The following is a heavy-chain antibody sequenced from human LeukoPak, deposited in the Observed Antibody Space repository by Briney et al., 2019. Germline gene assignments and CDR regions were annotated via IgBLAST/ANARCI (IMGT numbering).Heavy chain of an antibody. D-gene: IGHD5-18*01. CDR1: GGSISSYY. V-gene: IGHV4-59*01. J-gene: IGHJ6*03. Sequence: SETLSLTCTVSGGSISSYYWSWIRQPPGKGLEWIGYIYYSGSTNYNPSLKSRVTISVDTSKNQFSLKLSSVTAADTAVYYCAREGWGGYSYGYSHYYYMDVWGKGTTVTVSS. CDR3: AREGWGGYSYGYSHYYYMDV. CDR2: IYYSGST.